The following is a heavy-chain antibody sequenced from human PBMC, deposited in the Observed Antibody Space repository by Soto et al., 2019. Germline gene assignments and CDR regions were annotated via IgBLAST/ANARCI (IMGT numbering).Heavy chain of an antibody. Sequence: EVQLLESGGGLVQPGGSLRLSCAASGFTFSSYAMSWVRQAPGKGLEWVSAISGSGGSTYYADYVKGRFTISRDNSKNTLYLQMNSLRAEDTAVYYCAKDLANYFSYYYYGMDVWGQGTTVTDSS. D-gene: IGHD4-4*01. J-gene: IGHJ6*02. CDR3: AKDLANYFSYYYYGMDV. CDR1: GFTFSSYA. V-gene: IGHV3-23*01. CDR2: ISGSGGST.